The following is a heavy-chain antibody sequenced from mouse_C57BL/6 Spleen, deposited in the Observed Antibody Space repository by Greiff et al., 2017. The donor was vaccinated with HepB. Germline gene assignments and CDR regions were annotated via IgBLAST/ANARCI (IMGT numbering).Heavy chain of an antibody. Sequence: EVQLQQSGPELVKPGASVKISCKASGYTFTDYYMNWVKQSHGKSLEWIGDINPNNGGTGYNQKFKGKATLTVDKSSSTAYMELRSLTSEDSAVYYCARFGLRRGSDFDYWGQGTTLTVSS. CDR2: INPNNGGT. D-gene: IGHD2-4*01. V-gene: IGHV1-26*01. CDR1: GYTFTDYY. CDR3: ARFGLRRGSDFDY. J-gene: IGHJ2*01.